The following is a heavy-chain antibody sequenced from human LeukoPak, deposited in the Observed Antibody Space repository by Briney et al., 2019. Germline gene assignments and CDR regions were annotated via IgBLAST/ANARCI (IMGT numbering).Heavy chain of an antibody. V-gene: IGHV1-2*06. Sequence: ASVKVSCKASGYTFTGYYMHWVRQAPGRGLEWMGRINPNSGGTNYAQKFQGRVTMTRDTSISTAYMELSRLRSDDTALYYCAKGAYYYDSSGNNWFDPWGQGTLVIVSS. CDR2: INPNSGGT. D-gene: IGHD3-22*01. CDR1: GYTFTGYY. CDR3: AKGAYYYDSSGNNWFDP. J-gene: IGHJ5*02.